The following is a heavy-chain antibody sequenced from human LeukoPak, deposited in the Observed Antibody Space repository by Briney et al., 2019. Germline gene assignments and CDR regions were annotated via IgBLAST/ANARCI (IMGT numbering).Heavy chain of an antibody. Sequence: GGSLRLSCAASGFTFSSYAMSWVRQAPGKGLEWVSAISGSGGSTYYADSVKGRFTISRDNSKNTLYLQMNSLRAEDTALYYCARDFWGAYRVDFFDYWGQGTLATVSS. V-gene: IGHV3-23*01. CDR2: ISGSGGST. J-gene: IGHJ4*02. CDR1: GFTFSSYA. CDR3: ARDFWGAYRVDFFDY. D-gene: IGHD3-3*01.